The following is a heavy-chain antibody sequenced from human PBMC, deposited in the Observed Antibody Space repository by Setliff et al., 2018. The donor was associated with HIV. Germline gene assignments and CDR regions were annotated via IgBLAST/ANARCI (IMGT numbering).Heavy chain of an antibody. CDR3: ATSAESGFGIHWGVFNI. D-gene: IGHD3-10*01. CDR1: GGSTSTSGYY. Sequence: SETLSLTCTVSGGSTSTSGYYWGWIRQPQGKGREWIGIIYSSGSTYYNPSLKSRVTISVDTSKNQFSLKRKAVTAADTAVYYCATSAESGFGIHWGVFNIWGQGTRFTVSS. J-gene: IGHJ3*02. V-gene: IGHV4-39*01. CDR2: IYSSGST.